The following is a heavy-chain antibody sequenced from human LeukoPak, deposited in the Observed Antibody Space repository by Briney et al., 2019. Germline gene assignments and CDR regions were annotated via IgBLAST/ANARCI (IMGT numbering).Heavy chain of an antibody. CDR2: ISGSGGST. V-gene: IGHV3-23*01. J-gene: IGHJ4*02. CDR3: AKSFGPVIAAAGAGAD. Sequence: GGSLRLSCAASGFTFSSYGMSWVRQAPGKGLEWVSAISGSGGSTYYADSVKGRFTISRDNSKNTLYLQMNSLRAEDTAVYYCAKSFGPVIAAAGAGADCGQGTLVTVSS. CDR1: GFTFSSYG. D-gene: IGHD6-13*01.